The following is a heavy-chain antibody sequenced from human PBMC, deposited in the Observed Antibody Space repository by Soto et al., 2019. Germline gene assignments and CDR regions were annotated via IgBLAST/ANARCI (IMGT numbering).Heavy chain of an antibody. J-gene: IGHJ6*02. D-gene: IGHD3-16*01. Sequence: SETLSLTCTVAGGSISSLDYYWAWIRQPPGKGLEWIGNIYYSGTTYYNPSLKSRVTISVDTSKNQFSLKLSSVTAADTAVYYCARHKGGYYSGVDVWGQGTTVTVSS. V-gene: IGHV4-39*01. CDR2: IYYSGTT. CDR3: ARHKGGYYSGVDV. CDR1: GGSISSLDYY.